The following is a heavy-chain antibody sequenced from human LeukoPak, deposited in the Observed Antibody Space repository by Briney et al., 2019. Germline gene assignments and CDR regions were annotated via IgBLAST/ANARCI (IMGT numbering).Heavy chain of an antibody. CDR1: GFTFSSYA. J-gene: IGHJ6*03. Sequence: SGGSLRLSCAASGFTFSSYAMHWVRQAPGKGLEWVAVISYDGSNKYYADSVKGRFTISRDNSKNTLYLQMNSLRAEDTAVYYCARDEGVGYMDVWGKGTTVTVSS. V-gene: IGHV3-30*04. CDR3: ARDEGVGYMDV. CDR2: ISYDGSNK. D-gene: IGHD3-3*01.